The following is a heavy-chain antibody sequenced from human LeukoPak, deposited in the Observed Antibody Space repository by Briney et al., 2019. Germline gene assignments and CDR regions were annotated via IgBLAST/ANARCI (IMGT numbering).Heavy chain of an antibody. D-gene: IGHD3-3*01. Sequence: GGSLRLPCAASGFTFSNAWMSWVRQAPGKGLEWVGRIKSKTDGGTTDYAAPVKGRFTISRDDSKNTLYLQMNSLKTEDTAVYYCTTAPFLYYDFWSGISYGMDVWGQGTTVTVSS. CDR1: GFTFSNAW. J-gene: IGHJ6*02. CDR2: IKSKTDGGTT. V-gene: IGHV3-15*01. CDR3: TTAPFLYYDFWSGISYGMDV.